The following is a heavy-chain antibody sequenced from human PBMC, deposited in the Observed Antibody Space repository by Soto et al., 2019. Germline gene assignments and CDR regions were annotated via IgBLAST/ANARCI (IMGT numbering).Heavy chain of an antibody. J-gene: IGHJ4*02. D-gene: IGHD3-10*01. V-gene: IGHV3-30*18. Sequence: QVQLVESGGGVVQPGRSLRLSCAASGFTFSSYGMHWVRQAPGKGLEWVAVISYDGSNKYYADSVKGRFTISRDNSKNTLYLQMNSLRAEDTAVYYCAKDQTILWFWELLDFDCRGQGTLVTVSS. CDR2: ISYDGSNK. CDR3: AKDQTILWFWELLDFDC. CDR1: GFTFSSYG.